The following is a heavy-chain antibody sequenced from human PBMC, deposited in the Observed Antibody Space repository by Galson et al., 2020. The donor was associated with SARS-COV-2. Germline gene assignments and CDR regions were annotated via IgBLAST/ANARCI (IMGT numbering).Heavy chain of an antibody. CDR2: LYYSGST. J-gene: IGHJ5*02. Sequence: SETLSLTCTVSGGSISSGDYYWSWIRQPPGKGLEWIGYLYYSGSTYYNPSLKSRVTISVDTSKNQFSLKLSSVTTADTAVYYCAREHVYTTSRRAGFDPWGQGTLVTGSS. CDR3: AREHVYTTSRRAGFDP. V-gene: IGHV4-30-4*08. CDR1: GGSISSGDYY. D-gene: IGHD1-26*01.